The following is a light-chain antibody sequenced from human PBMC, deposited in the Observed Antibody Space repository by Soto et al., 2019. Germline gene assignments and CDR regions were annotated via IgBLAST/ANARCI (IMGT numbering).Light chain of an antibody. CDR2: AAS. J-gene: IGKJ3*01. CDR3: QQYGDSAFT. CDR1: QIVTINS. V-gene: IGKV3-20*01. Sequence: EVVLTQSPGTLSLSPGERATLSCRPSQIVTINSLAWYQQKPGQPTRLLIYAASTRASDIPDRFSGSGSVTDFTLTIGRLQSEDLTLYYCQQYGDSAFTFGTGTRVDVK.